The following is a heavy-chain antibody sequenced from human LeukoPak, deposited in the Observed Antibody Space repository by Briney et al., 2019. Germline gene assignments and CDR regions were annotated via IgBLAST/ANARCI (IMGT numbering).Heavy chain of an antibody. CDR2: INPSGGST. D-gene: IGHD6-13*01. CDR3: ARDPIAAAGLGPDAFDI. J-gene: IGHJ3*02. Sequence: ASVKVSCKASGYTFTSYYMHWVRQAPGQGLEWMGIINPSGGSTSYAQKFQGRVTMTRDMSTSTVYMELSSLRSEDTAVYYCARDPIAAAGLGPDAFDIWGQGTMVTVSS. V-gene: IGHV1-46*01. CDR1: GYTFTSYY.